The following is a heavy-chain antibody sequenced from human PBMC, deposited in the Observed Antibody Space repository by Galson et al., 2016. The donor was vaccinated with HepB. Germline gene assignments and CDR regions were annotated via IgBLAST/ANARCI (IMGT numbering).Heavy chain of an antibody. Sequence: SETLSLTCAVYGDSVSSDKWWTWVRQPPGKGLEWIGEIHHRRSSNFNPSLKSRVTISVDKSKNQFSLRLNSVTAADTAVYFCARGGDWRLEYWGQGSLVTVSS. J-gene: IGHJ4*02. CDR2: IHHRRSS. CDR1: GDSVSSDKW. CDR3: ARGGDWRLEY. V-gene: IGHV4-4*02. D-gene: IGHD2-21*02.